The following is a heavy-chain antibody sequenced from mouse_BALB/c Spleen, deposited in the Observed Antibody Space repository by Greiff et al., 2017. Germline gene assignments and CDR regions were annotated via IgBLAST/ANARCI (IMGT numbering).Heavy chain of an antibody. CDR2: ISTYYGDT. D-gene: IGHD2-4*01. V-gene: IGHV1S137*01. CDR3: GREGHYEDAMDY. J-gene: IGHJ4*01. Sequence: QVQLQQSGAELVRPGVSVKISCKGSGYTFTDYAMHWVKQSHAKSLEWIGVISTYYGDTFYNQKFKGKATLTVDKSSSTANMELLSLTSEDSAVYYCGREGHYEDAMDYWGQGTSVTVSS. CDR1: GYTFTDYA.